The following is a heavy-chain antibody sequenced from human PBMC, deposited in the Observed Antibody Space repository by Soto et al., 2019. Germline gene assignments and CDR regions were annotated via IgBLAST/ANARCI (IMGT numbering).Heavy chain of an antibody. CDR3: ARPRPCSGSHTGKGYYYYPMDV. CDR1: GFIFNNFA. D-gene: IGHD3-10*02. J-gene: IGHJ6*02. Sequence: GSLRLSCRTSGFIFNNFAINWVRQAPGKGLEWVSTIGVVPRRINYADSVKGRFAISRDNSKNTVYLQMNSLRPEDTALYYCARPRPCSGSHTGKGYYYYPMDVWGQGDTVTVSS. V-gene: IGHV3-23*01. CDR2: IGVVPRRI.